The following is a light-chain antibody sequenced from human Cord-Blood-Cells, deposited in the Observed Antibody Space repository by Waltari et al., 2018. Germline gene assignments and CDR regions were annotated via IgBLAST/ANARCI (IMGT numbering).Light chain of an antibody. Sequence: EIALTQSPGTLSLSPGERATLSCRASQSVSSIYLAWYQQKPGQAPRLLIYGASSRATGIPDRFSGSGSGTDFTLTISRLEPEDFAVYYCQQYGSSLTLGGGTKVEIK. CDR2: GAS. J-gene: IGKJ4*01. CDR3: QQYGSSLT. V-gene: IGKV3-20*01. CDR1: QSVSSIY.